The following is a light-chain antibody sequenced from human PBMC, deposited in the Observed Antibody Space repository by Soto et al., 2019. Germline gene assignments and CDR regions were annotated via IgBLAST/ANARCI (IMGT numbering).Light chain of an antibody. V-gene: IGKV4-1*01. CDR2: WTS. CDR1: PSVLYTSTNENS. Sequence: DLVMTPSPASLAVSLGERATINCKSSPSVLYTSTNENSVAWYQQKPGQPPKLLMYWTSSRESGVPDRFSGSGSGTDSTLTITNVQAEDGAVYYCQQMDLTPYTLGQGTKREIK. CDR3: QQMDLTPYT. J-gene: IGKJ2*01.